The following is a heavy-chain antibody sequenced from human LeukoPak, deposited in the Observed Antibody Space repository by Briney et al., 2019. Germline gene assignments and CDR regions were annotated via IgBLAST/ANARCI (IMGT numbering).Heavy chain of an antibody. D-gene: IGHD3-10*01. Sequence: GGSLRLSCAASGFTFSTYNMNWVRQAPGKGLEWVSSISSGSTDIYYGDSVKGRFTISRDNAKNSLYLQMNSLRAEDTAVYYCARDSITMVRGVIFDWGQGTLVTVSS. V-gene: IGHV3-21*01. CDR1: GFTFSTYN. CDR3: ARDSITMVRGVIFD. CDR2: ISSGSTDI. J-gene: IGHJ4*02.